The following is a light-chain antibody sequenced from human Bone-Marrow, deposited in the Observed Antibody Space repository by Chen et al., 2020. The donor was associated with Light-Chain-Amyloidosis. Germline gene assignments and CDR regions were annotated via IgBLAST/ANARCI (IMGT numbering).Light chain of an antibody. J-gene: IGKJ3*01. V-gene: IGKV4-1*01. CDR1: QSVLYSSNNKNY. CDR2: WAS. CDR3: QQYYSAPFT. Sequence: DLVMTQSPDSLAESLGERATINCKSSQSVLYSSNNKNYLAWYQQKPGQPPKLLISWASTRESGVPDRFTGSGSGTDFTLTISSLQAEDVAVYYCQQYYSAPFTFGPGTKVNIK.